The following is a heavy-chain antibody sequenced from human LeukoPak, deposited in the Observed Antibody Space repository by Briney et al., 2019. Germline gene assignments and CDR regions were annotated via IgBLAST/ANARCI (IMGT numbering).Heavy chain of an antibody. CDR2: INTKTGNP. J-gene: IGHJ4*02. V-gene: IGHV7-4-1*02. CDR1: GYTFTSYA. D-gene: IGHD6-19*01. Sequence: ASVKVSCKASGYTFTSYAMNWVRQAPGQGLEWVGWINTKTGNPTYAQGFTGRFVFSLDTSVSTAYLQISSLKAEDTAVYYCASTRTGLDFDYWGQGTLVTVSS. CDR3: ASTRTGLDFDY.